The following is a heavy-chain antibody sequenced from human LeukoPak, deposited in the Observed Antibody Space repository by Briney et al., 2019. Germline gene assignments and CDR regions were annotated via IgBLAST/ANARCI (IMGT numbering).Heavy chain of an antibody. CDR1: GGSFSGYY. CDR2: INHSGST. V-gene: IGHV4-34*01. J-gene: IGHJ4*02. D-gene: IGHD3-10*01. Sequence: PSETLSLTCAVYGGSFSGYYWSWIRQPPGKGLEWIREINHSGSTNYNPSLKSRVTISVDTSKNQFSLKLSSVTAADTAVYYCAREVYGSGSFDGYWGQGTLVTVSS. CDR3: AREVYGSGSFDGY.